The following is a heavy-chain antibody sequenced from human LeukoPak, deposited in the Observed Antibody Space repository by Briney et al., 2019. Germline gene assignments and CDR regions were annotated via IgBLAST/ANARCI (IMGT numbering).Heavy chain of an antibody. CDR3: ARWGGVAGAAYYGMDV. Sequence: PSETLSLTCTVSGGSISSYYWSWIRQPPGKGLEWIGYIYYSGSTNYNPSLKSRVTISVDTSKNQFSLKLSSVTAADTAVYYCARWGGVAGAAYYGMDVWGQGTTVTVSS. V-gene: IGHV4-59*01. J-gene: IGHJ6*02. CDR1: GGSISSYY. D-gene: IGHD6-19*01. CDR2: IYYSGST.